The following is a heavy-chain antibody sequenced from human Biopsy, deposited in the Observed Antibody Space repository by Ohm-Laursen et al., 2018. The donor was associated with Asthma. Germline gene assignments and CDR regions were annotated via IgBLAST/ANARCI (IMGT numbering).Heavy chain of an antibody. Sequence: SLRLSCAASGFSFSRYGMHWVRQAPGKGLEWVAVISLDGSNKYYGDSVKGRFTISRDNSKNTLYLQMNSLRAEDTAVYYCARGNHHLDYGGNSGAFDIWGQGTMVTVSS. CDR3: ARGNHHLDYGGNSGAFDI. CDR1: GFSFSRYG. J-gene: IGHJ3*02. CDR2: ISLDGSNK. V-gene: IGHV3-30*03. D-gene: IGHD4-23*01.